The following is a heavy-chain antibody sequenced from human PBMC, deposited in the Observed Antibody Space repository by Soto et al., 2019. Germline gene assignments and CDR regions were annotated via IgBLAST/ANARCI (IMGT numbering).Heavy chain of an antibody. CDR2: IWYDGSNK. CDR1: GFPFSSYG. Sequence: GGSLRLSCAASGFPFSSYGMHWVRQAPDKGLDWVAVIWYDGSNKDYADSVKGRFTISRDNSKNTVFLQMKNLRVDDTDVYYCASSITWGQGT. J-gene: IGHJ5*02. CDR3: ASSIT. V-gene: IGHV3-33*01.